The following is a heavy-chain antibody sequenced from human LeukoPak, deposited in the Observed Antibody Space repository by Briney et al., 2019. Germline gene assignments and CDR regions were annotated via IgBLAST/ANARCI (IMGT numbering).Heavy chain of an antibody. J-gene: IGHJ4*02. CDR1: GFTFTGYV. D-gene: IGHD6-13*01. CDR3: AKVGLQQLVPAGFDY. Sequence: GGSLRLSCAASGFTFTGYVMSWVRQAPGKGLEWVSSISGSGGRTYYADSVKGRFTISRDNSKNTLYLQLNSLRAEDTAVYYCAKVGLQQLVPAGFDYWGQGTLVTVSS. CDR2: ISGSGGRT. V-gene: IGHV3-23*01.